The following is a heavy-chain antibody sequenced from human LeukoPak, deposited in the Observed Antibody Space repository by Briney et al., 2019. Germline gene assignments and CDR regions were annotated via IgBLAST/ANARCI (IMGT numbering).Heavy chain of an antibody. Sequence: ASVKVSCKASGCTFSSNYMHWVRQAPGQGLEWMGIINPSGGSTNYAQKFQGRVTMTRDMSTSTVYMELSSLRSEDTAVYYCARGGDFDWPYYYYYYYMDVWGKGTTVTVSS. D-gene: IGHD3-9*01. CDR2: INPSGGST. V-gene: IGHV1-46*01. J-gene: IGHJ6*03. CDR1: GCTFSSNY. CDR3: ARGGDFDWPYYYYYYYMDV.